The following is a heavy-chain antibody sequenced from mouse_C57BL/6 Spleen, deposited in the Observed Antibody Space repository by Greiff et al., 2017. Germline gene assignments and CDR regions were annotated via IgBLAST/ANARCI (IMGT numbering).Heavy chain of an antibody. D-gene: IGHD4-1*01. CDR1: GYSITSGYD. CDR3: AMLTGAWFAY. CDR2: ISYSGST. J-gene: IGHJ3*01. V-gene: IGHV3-1*01. Sequence: EVKVVESGPGMVKPSQSLFLTCTVTGYSITSGYDWHWIRHFPGNKLEWMGYISYSGSTNYNPSLKSRISITHDTSKNHFFLKLNSVTTEDTATYYCAMLTGAWFAYWGQGTLVTVSA.